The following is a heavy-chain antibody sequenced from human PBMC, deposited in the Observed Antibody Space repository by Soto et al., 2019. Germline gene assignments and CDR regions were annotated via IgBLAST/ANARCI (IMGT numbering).Heavy chain of an antibody. Sequence: GSLILSCPASRFTFSSSCIHWVRQAPGKELEWVSRISGSSSYIYYADSVKGRFTFSRDNAKTSLSLQMNNLRVEDTAVYYCATSRGYSYEYWGQGTMVTVSS. V-gene: IGHV3-21*04. CDR1: RFTFSSSC. CDR2: ISGSSSYI. J-gene: IGHJ4*02. CDR3: ATSRGYSYEY. D-gene: IGHD5-18*01.